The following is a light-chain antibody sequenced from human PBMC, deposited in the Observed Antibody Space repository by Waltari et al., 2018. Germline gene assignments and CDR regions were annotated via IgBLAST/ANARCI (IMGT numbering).Light chain of an antibody. J-gene: IGKJ3*01. CDR1: QSVGTN. CDR3: HQYNNWPPFT. CDR2: GAS. Sequence: ETVMTQSPTTLSVSPGEGVTLSCRASQSVGTNLAWHQHKPGQAPRMHIYGASTRAAGIPVRFSGSGSGKEFTLTISGLQSEDFAVYYCHQYNNWPPFTFGPGTKVDI. V-gene: IGKV3-15*01.